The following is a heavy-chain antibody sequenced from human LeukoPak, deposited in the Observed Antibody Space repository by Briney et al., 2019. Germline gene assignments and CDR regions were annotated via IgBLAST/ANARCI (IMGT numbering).Heavy chain of an antibody. V-gene: IGHV3-21*01. D-gene: IGHD4-17*01. CDR1: GFTFSSYS. J-gene: IGHJ5*02. CDR2: ISSSSSYI. Sequence: GGSLRLSCAASGFTFSSYSMNWVRQAPGKGLEWVSSISSSSSYIYYADSVKGRFTISRDNAQNSLYLQMNSLRAEDTAVYYCATDRQKATYGDYQDWFDPWGQGTLVTVSS. CDR3: ATDRQKATYGDYQDWFDP.